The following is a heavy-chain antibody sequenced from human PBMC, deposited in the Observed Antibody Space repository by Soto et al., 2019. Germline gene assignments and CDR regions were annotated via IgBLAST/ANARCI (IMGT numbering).Heavy chain of an antibody. CDR2: IYYSGST. J-gene: IGHJ6*02. CDR3: DSSSLYGMDV. D-gene: IGHD4-4*01. Sequence: SETLSLSFNVSGGSISSYYWSWIRQPPGKGLEWIWYIYYSGSTNYNPSLKSRVTISVDTSKNQFSLKVVSVTAADTPAYYCDSSSLYGMDVWGQGTTVTVSS. CDR1: GGSISSYY. V-gene: IGHV4-59*08.